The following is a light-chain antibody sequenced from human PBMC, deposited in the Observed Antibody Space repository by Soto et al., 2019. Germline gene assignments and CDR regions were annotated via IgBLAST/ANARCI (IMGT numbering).Light chain of an antibody. CDR2: EVS. Sequence: QSVLTQPASGSGSPGQSITISCTGTSSDVGGYNYVSWYQQHPGKAPKLMPYEVSNRPSGVSNRFSGSKSGNTASLTISGLQAEDEADYYCSSYTSSSLYVFGTGTRSPS. CDR1: SSDVGGYNY. CDR3: SSYTSSSLYV. V-gene: IGLV2-14*01. J-gene: IGLJ1*01.